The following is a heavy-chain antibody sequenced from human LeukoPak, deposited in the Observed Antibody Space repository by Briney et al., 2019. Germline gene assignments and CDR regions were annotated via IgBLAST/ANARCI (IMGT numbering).Heavy chain of an antibody. V-gene: IGHV1-8*01. J-gene: IGHJ6*02. D-gene: IGHD3-3*01. CDR3: ARGLVKVRFGHYYYYGMDV. CDR1: GYTFTSYD. Sequence: ASVKVSCKASGYTFTSYDINWVRQATGQGLEWMGWMNPNNGNTGYAQKFQGRVTMTRNTSISTAYMELSSLRSEDTAVYYCARGLVKVRFGHYYYYGMDVWGQGTTVTVSS. CDR2: MNPNNGNT.